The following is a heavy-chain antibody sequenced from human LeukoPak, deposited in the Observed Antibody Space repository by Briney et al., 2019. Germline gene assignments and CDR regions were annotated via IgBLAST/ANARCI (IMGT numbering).Heavy chain of an antibody. V-gene: IGHV1-2*06. J-gene: IGHJ4*02. CDR3: ARDNYGALDY. Sequence: EASVKVSCKASGYTFTGYYMHWVRQAPGQGLEWMGRINPNSGGTNYAQKFQDRVTMTRDTSISTVYMELDRLTFDDTAEYYCARDNYGALDYWGQGTLVTVSS. CDR1: GYTFTGYY. CDR2: INPNSGGT. D-gene: IGHD4-17*01.